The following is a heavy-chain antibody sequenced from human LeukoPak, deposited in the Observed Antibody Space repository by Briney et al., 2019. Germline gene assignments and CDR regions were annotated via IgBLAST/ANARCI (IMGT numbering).Heavy chain of an antibody. Sequence: ASVEVSCKASGYTFTKYYMHWVRQAPGQGLEWMGWINPNSGATNYAQKFQGRVTVTRDTSISTAYMELSRLRSDDTAVYYCARGPARRPWDAFDYWGQGTLVTVSS. CDR3: ARGPARRPWDAFDY. J-gene: IGHJ4*02. CDR1: GYTFTKYY. D-gene: IGHD6-6*01. V-gene: IGHV1-2*02. CDR2: INPNSGAT.